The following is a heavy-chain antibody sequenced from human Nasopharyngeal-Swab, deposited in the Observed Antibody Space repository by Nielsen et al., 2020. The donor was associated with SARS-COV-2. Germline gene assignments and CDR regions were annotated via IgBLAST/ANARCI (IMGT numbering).Heavy chain of an antibody. J-gene: IGHJ4*02. CDR3: ARASFTIFGVVSPFDY. V-gene: IGHV3-48*03. D-gene: IGHD3-3*01. CDR2: ISSSGSTI. Sequence: WVRPPPGEGVEWVSYISSSGSTIYYADSVKGRFTISRDNAKNSLYLQMNSLRAEDTAVYYCARASFTIFGVVSPFDYWGQGTLVTVSS.